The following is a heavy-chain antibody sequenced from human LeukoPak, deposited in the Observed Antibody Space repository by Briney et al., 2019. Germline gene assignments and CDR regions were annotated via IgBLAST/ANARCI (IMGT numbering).Heavy chain of an antibody. D-gene: IGHD1-14*01. CDR1: GGSLSGYS. V-gene: IGHV4-34*01. Sequence: SETLSLTCAVYGGSLSGYSWTWIRQPPGKGLDWIGQIHHSGSTNYNPSLKSRVTISLDTSKNQFSLNLSSVTATDTAVYYCARVQPLWSQFDYWGQGTLVTVSP. CDR3: ARVQPLWSQFDY. J-gene: IGHJ4*02. CDR2: IHHSGST.